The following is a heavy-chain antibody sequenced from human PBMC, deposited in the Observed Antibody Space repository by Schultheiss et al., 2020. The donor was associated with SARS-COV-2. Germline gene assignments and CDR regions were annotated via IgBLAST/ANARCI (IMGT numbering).Heavy chain of an antibody. CDR2: ISSSSSYI. CDR1: GFTFSSYA. CDR3: ARRSSYSDIDY. D-gene: IGHD2-21*01. V-gene: IGHV3-21*05. Sequence: GGSLRLSCAASGFTFSSYAMSWVRQAPGKGLEWVSYISSSSSYIYYADSVKGRFTISRDNAKNSLYLQMNSLRAEDTAVYYCARRSSYSDIDYWGQGTLVTVSS. J-gene: IGHJ4*02.